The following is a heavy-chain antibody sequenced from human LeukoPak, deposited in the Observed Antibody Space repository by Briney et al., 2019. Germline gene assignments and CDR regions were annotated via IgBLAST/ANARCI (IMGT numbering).Heavy chain of an antibody. J-gene: IGHJ4*02. CDR2: ISWNSGSI. V-gene: IGHV3-9*01. D-gene: IGHD6-13*01. CDR3: AKDKVAAAGTGYFDY. Sequence: GRSLRLSCAASGFTFDDYAMHWVRQAPGKGLEWVSGISWNSGSIGYADSVKGRSTISRDNAKNSLYLQMNSLRAEDTALYYCAKDKVAAAGTGYFDYWGQGTLVTVSS. CDR1: GFTFDDYA.